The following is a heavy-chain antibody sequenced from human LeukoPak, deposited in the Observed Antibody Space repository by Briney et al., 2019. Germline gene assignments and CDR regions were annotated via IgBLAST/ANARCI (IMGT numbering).Heavy chain of an antibody. D-gene: IGHD2-2*01. CDR3: TRGSEYQLPSADC. V-gene: IGHV3-49*04. CDR2: IKSNVYGGTT. J-gene: IGHJ4*02. CDR1: GFTFSSFG. Sequence: PGGSLRLSCAASGFTFSSFGMHWVRQAPGKGLEWVAFIKSNVYGGTTEYAASVKGRFTISRDDSKSIAYLQMNSLLTEDTAMYYCTRGSEYQLPSADCWGQGTLVTVSS.